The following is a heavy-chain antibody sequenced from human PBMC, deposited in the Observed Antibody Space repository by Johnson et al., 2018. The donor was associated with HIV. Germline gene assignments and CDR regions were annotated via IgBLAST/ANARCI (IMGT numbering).Heavy chain of an antibody. V-gene: IGHV3-7*05. Sequence: VQLVESGGGLVQPGGSLRLSCAASGFTFSLYWMTWVRQAPGKGLEWVANIKQDGSEKYYVDSVKGRFTISRDNAKNSVYLQMNGLRAEDTALYYCAREVAGGAFDIWGQGTMVTVSS. J-gene: IGHJ3*02. CDR3: AREVAGGAFDI. CDR1: GFTFSLYW. D-gene: IGHD2-15*01. CDR2: IKQDGSEK.